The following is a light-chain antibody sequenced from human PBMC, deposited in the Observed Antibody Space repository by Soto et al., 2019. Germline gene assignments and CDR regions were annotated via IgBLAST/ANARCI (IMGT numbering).Light chain of an antibody. J-gene: IGKJ1*01. CDR2: GAS. CDR3: QQYNNWPPMT. CDR1: QSVSSN. V-gene: IGKV3-15*01. Sequence: EISMSQSPDTLSVSPGERATLSCRSSQSVSSNLAWYQQKPGQAPRLLIYGASTRATGIPARFSGSGSGTEFTLTISSLQSEDFAVYYCQQYNNWPPMTFGQGTKVDIK.